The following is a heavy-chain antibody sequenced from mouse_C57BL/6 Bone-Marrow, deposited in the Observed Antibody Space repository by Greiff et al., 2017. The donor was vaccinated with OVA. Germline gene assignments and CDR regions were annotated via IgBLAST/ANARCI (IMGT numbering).Heavy chain of an antibody. CDR3: AIDYTVEAMDY. D-gene: IGHD1-1*01. CDR2: ISDGGSYT. J-gene: IGHJ4*01. V-gene: IGHV5-4*01. Sequence: EVQVVESGGGLVKPGGSLKLSCAASGFTFSSYAMSWVRQTPEKRLEWVATISDGGSYTYYPDNVQGRFTISRDNAKNELYLQMSQLKSEDTAMYYCAIDYTVEAMDYWGQGTSVTVSS. CDR1: GFTFSSYA.